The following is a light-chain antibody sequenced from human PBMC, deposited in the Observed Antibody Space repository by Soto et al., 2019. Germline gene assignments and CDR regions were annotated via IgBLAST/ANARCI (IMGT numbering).Light chain of an antibody. V-gene: IGKV3-20*01. CDR1: QSVSSSY. Sequence: IVLTQSPGTLSLSPGERATLSCRASQSVSSSYLAWYQQKPGQAPRLLIYGASIRDTGIPDRFSGSGSGTDFTLTIIRLEPEDFAVYYCQQYGSSLFTFGPGTKVDIK. CDR2: GAS. CDR3: QQYGSSLFT. J-gene: IGKJ3*01.